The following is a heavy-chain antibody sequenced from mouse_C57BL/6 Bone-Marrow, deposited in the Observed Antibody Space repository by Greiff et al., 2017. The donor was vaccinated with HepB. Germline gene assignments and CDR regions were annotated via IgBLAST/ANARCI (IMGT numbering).Heavy chain of an antibody. CDR3: ARREGNFLFDY. J-gene: IGHJ2*01. CDR1: GYAFSSYW. D-gene: IGHD2-1*01. V-gene: IGHV1-80*01. Sequence: VKVVESGAELVKPGASVKISCKASGYAFSSYWMNWVKQRPGKGLEWIGQIYPGDGDTNYNGKFKGKATLTADKSSSTAYMQLSSLTSEDSAVYFCARREGNFLFDYWGQGTTLTVSS. CDR2: IYPGDGDT.